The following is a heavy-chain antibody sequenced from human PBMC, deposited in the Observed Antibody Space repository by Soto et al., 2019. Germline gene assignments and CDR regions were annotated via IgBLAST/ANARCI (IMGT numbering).Heavy chain of an antibody. CDR2: MSYDGSNK. CDR3: ARDGGAY. D-gene: IGHD3-16*01. J-gene: IGHJ4*02. V-gene: IGHV3-30-3*01. Sequence: QVQLVESGGGVVQPGRSLRLSCAASGFTFSTYAMHWVRRAPGKGLAWMAVMSYDGSNKYYADSVKGRLTISRDNSKNTLYLQMNSLRPEDTALYYCARDGGAYWGQGTLVIVSS. CDR1: GFTFSTYA.